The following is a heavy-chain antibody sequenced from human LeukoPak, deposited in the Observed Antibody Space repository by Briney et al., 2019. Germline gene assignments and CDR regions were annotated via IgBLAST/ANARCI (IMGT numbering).Heavy chain of an antibody. J-gene: IGHJ3*01. CDR1: GFTFSNYW. V-gene: IGHV3-74*01. CDR2: INSDASTA. Sequence: GGSLRLSCAASGFTFSNYWMHWVRQAPGKELVWVSHINSDASTATYADFVKGRFTISRDNAKNTLYLQMNSLGAEDTAVYYCARDYDYPWGSYRYDAFDVWGQGTVVTVSS. D-gene: IGHD3-16*02. CDR3: ARDYDYPWGSYRYDAFDV.